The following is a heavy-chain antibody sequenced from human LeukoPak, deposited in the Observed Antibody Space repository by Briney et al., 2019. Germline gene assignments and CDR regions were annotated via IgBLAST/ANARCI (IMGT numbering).Heavy chain of an antibody. CDR1: GYTFTSYA. CDR2: ISAGNGNT. Sequence: GASVKVSCKASGYTFTSYAIHWVRQAPGQRPEWMGWISAGNGNTKYSQNFQGRVTFISNTSATTAFMELSSLRSEDAAVYYCARDSGSGNSDYWGQGTLVTVSS. D-gene: IGHD1-26*01. CDR3: ARDSGSGNSDY. V-gene: IGHV1-3*01. J-gene: IGHJ4*02.